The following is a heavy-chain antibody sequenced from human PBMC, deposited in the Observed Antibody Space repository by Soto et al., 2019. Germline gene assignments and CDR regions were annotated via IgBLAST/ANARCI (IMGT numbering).Heavy chain of an antibody. J-gene: IGHJ6*02. Sequence: ASVKVSCKASGGTFSSYAISWVRQAPGQGLEWMGWMNPNSGNTGYAQKLQGRVTMTRNTSISTAYMELGSLRSEDTAVYYCARGVVCISTSCYRPASYYYGMDVWGQGTTVTVSS. D-gene: IGHD2-2*01. CDR2: MNPNSGNT. V-gene: IGHV1-8*02. CDR1: GGTFSSYA. CDR3: ARGVVCISTSCYRPASYYYGMDV.